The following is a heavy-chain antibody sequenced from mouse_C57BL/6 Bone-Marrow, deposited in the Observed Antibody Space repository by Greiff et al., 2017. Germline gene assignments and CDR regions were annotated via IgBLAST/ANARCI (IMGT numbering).Heavy chain of an antibody. Sequence: VQLQQSGAELVRPGASVKLSCTPSGFNIQDAFLPWVKQRPDQGLEWIGWIDPENGAPEYASNFQGKATITADTSSNTAYLQLSSLTSEHTAVYYCTTEVDWGQGTTLTVSS. J-gene: IGHJ2*01. CDR1: GFNIQDAF. D-gene: IGHD1-3*01. V-gene: IGHV14-4*01. CDR3: TTEVD. CDR2: IDPENGAP.